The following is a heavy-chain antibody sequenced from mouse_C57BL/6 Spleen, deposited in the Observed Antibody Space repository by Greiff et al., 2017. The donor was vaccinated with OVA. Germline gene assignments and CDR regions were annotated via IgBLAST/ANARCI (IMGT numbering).Heavy chain of an antibody. CDR3: ARSPYGNFDY. CDR2: IYPGDGDT. Sequence: QVQLKESGAELVKPGASVKISCKASGYAFSSYWMNWVKQRPGKGLEWIGQIYPGDGDTNYNGKFKGKATLTADKSSSTAYMQLSSLTSEDSAVYFCARSPYGNFDYWGQGTTLTVSS. V-gene: IGHV1-80*01. J-gene: IGHJ2*01. CDR1: GYAFSSYW. D-gene: IGHD2-1*01.